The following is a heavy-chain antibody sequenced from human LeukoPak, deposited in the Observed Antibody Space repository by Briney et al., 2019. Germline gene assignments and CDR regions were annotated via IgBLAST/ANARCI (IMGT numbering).Heavy chain of an antibody. Sequence: PGGSLRLSCAASGFTFSDYYMSWIRQAPGKGLEWVSYISSSSSYTNYADSVKGRFTISRDNAKNSLYLQVNSLRAEDTAVYYCARDTKATMVRGTTFDIWGQGTMVTVSS. CDR3: ARDTKATMVRGTTFDI. CDR1: GFTFSDYY. CDR2: ISSSSSYT. J-gene: IGHJ3*02. V-gene: IGHV3-11*06. D-gene: IGHD3-10*01.